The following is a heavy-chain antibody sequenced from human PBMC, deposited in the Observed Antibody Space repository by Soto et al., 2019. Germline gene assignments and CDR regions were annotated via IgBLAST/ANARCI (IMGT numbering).Heavy chain of an antibody. CDR1: GFTFSDYY. V-gene: IGHV3-11*01. CDR3: ATDLNYAFNY. D-gene: IGHD2-2*01. J-gene: IGHJ4*02. Sequence: PGWSLRLSCAASGFTFSDYYMSLIRQAPGKGLEWVSYITSSGDTIYYSDSVKGRFTISRDNAKKSLYLQMNSLRADDTAVYYCATDLNYAFNYWGEGTLVTVSS. CDR2: ITSSGDTI.